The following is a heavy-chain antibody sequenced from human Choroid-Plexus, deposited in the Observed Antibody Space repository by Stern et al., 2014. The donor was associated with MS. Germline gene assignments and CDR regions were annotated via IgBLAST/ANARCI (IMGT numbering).Heavy chain of an antibody. CDR3: AKDRQYLTFFFDF. Sequence: VQLVESGGGVDQPGGPLRLSCAASGFSFSSFSMHGVRQAPGKGLEWVAIISYDGSKDYADAVKGRFAISRDNSKNTLYLQMNSLRAEDTAVYYCAKDRQYLTFFFDFWGQGSLVTVSS. J-gene: IGHJ4*02. CDR2: ISYDGSK. CDR1: GFSFSSFS. D-gene: IGHD2/OR15-2a*01. V-gene: IGHV3-30*18.